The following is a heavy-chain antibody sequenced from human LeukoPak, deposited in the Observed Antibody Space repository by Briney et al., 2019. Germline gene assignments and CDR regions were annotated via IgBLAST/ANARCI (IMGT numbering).Heavy chain of an antibody. V-gene: IGHV1-2*02. J-gene: IGHJ4*02. CDR1: GYTFTGYY. Sequence: ASVKVSCKASGYTFTGYYMHWVRQAPGQGLEWMGWINPNSGGTNYAQKFRGRVTMTRDTSISTAYMELSRLRSDDAAVYYCARLPYGDSSDYWGQGTLVTVSS. CDR2: INPNSGGT. CDR3: ARLPYGDSSDY. D-gene: IGHD4-17*01.